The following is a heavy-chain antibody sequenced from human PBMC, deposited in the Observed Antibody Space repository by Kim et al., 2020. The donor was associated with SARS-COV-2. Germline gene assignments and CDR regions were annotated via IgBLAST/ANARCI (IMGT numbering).Heavy chain of an antibody. V-gene: IGHV4-34*01. CDR3: ARGRPPHDLVATNGPVAVAGRGYYFDY. J-gene: IGHJ4*02. CDR2: INHSGST. Sequence: SETLSLTCAVYGGSFSGYYWSWIRQPPGKGLEWIGEINHSGSTNYNPSLKSRVTISVDTSKNQFSLKLSSVTAADTAVYYCARGRPPHDLVATNGPVAVAGRGYYFDYWGQRTLVTVSS. D-gene: IGHD5-12*01. CDR1: GGSFSGYY.